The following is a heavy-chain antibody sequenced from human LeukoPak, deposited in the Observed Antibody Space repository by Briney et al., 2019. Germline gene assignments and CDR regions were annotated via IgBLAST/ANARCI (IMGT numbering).Heavy chain of an antibody. V-gene: IGHV1-2*02. Sequence: ASVKVSCKASVYTFTDYYIQWVRQAPGQGLEWMGWINPKSGGTNYAQKFQGRVTMTRDTSISTAYMELSRLTSDDTAVYYCANWGGYGSGSYFDYLGQGTLVTVSS. CDR2: INPKSGGT. CDR1: VYTFTDYY. CDR3: ANWGGYGSGSYFDY. D-gene: IGHD3-10*01. J-gene: IGHJ4*02.